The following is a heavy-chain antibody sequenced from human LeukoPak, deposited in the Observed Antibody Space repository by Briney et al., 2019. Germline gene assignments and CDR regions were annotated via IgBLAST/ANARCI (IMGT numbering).Heavy chain of an antibody. D-gene: IGHD5-12*01. CDR2: IYYSGST. V-gene: IGHV4-31*03. J-gene: IGHJ4*02. CDR3: ARANSGYDWGYFDY. CDR1: GGSFSSGGYY. Sequence: SETLSLTCTVSGGSFSSGGYYWSWIRQHPGKGLEWIGYIYYSGSTYYNPSLKSRVTISVDTSKNQFSLKLSSVTAADTAVYYCARANSGYDWGYFDYWGQGTLVTVSS.